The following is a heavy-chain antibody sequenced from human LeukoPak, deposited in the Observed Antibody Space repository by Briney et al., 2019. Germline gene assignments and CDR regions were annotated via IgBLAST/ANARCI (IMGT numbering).Heavy chain of an antibody. D-gene: IGHD1-7*01. CDR3: AKAHSPRKTIDY. CDR2: IWYDGSNK. V-gene: IGHV3-33*06. Sequence: SGGSLRLSCAASGFTFSSYGMHWVRQAPGKGLEWVAVIWYDGSNKYYADSVKGRFTISRDNSKNTLYLQMNSLRAEDTAVYYCAKAHSPRKTIDYWGQGTLVTVSS. J-gene: IGHJ4*02. CDR1: GFTFSSYG.